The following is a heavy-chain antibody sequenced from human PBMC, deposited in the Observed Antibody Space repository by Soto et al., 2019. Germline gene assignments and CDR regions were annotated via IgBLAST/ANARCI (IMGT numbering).Heavy chain of an antibody. J-gene: IGHJ4*02. D-gene: IGHD1-26*01. CDR3: AKGQYSGVAGGLDY. CDR2: ISGSGGST. CDR1: GLTFKSYA. V-gene: IGHV3-23*01. Sequence: EVHLLESGGGLVQPGGSLRLSCAASGLTFKSYAMSWVRQARGKGLEWVSGISGSGGSTDYADSVKGRFTISRDNSKNPLYLQMNSLRVEDTALYYCAKGQYSGVAGGLDYWGQGTLVTVSS.